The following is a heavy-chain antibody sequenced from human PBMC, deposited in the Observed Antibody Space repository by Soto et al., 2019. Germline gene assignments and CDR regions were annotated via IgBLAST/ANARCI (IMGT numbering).Heavy chain of an antibody. CDR1: GGSFSGYY. J-gene: IGHJ6*02. Sequence: SETLYLTCAVYGGSFSGYYWSWIRQPPGKGLEWIGEINHSGSTNYNPSLKSRVTISVDTSKNQFSLKLSSVTAADTAVYYCARSSAGPQMPSYGMDVWGQGTTVTVS. D-gene: IGHD6-13*01. CDR2: INHSGST. V-gene: IGHV4-34*01. CDR3: ARSSAGPQMPSYGMDV.